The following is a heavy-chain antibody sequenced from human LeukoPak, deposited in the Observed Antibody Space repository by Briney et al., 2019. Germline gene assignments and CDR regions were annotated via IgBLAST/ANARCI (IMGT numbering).Heavy chain of an antibody. V-gene: IGHV3-23*01. Sequence: GGSLRLSCAASEFTFSSYATSWVRQAPGKGLEWVSSISDSGGSTYYADSVKGRFTISRDNSKNTQYLQMNSLRAEDTAIYYCAKREYNFWSGYYYWGQGTLVTVSS. CDR2: ISDSGGST. CDR3: AKREYNFWSGYYY. D-gene: IGHD3-3*01. J-gene: IGHJ4*02. CDR1: EFTFSSYA.